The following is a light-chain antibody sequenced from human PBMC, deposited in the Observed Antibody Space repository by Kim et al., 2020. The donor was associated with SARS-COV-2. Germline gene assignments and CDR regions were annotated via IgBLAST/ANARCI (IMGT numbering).Light chain of an antibody. J-gene: IGLJ2*01. V-gene: IGLV3-19*01. CDR1: SLKSYY. CDR3: NSRDTSGNHLVV. Sequence: LGKTVSITCRGDSLKSYYANWYQQKPGQAAVLVIYGKNNRPSGIPDRFSGSSSVNTASLTITGAQAEDEADYYCNSRDTSGNHLVVFGGGTQLTVL. CDR2: GKN.